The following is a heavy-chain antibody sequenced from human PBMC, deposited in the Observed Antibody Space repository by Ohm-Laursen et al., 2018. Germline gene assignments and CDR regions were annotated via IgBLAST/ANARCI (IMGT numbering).Heavy chain of an antibody. CDR2: ISAYSGNT. Sequence: VATVKISCKASGYTFTNYGINWVRQAPGQGLEWMAWISAYSGNTYYAQSFQGRVTMTTDTSTNRAYMELRSLRSDDTAVYYRARDQRSHHGNYYGMDVWGQGTTVTVSS. J-gene: IGHJ6*02. CDR1: GYTFTNYG. D-gene: IGHD4-23*01. CDR3: ARDQRSHHGNYYGMDV. V-gene: IGHV1-18*01.